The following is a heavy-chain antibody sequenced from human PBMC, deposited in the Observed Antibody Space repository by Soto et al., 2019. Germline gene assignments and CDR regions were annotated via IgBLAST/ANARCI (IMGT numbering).Heavy chain of an antibody. Sequence: PSETLSLTCTVSGGSISSYYWSWIRQPPGKGLEWIGYIYYSGSTNYNPSLKSRVTISVDTSKNQFSLKLSSVTAADTAVYYCARRIAVAGVFDYWGQGTLVTVSS. CDR3: ARRIAVAGVFDY. D-gene: IGHD6-19*01. V-gene: IGHV4-59*08. J-gene: IGHJ4*02. CDR1: GGSISSYY. CDR2: IYYSGST.